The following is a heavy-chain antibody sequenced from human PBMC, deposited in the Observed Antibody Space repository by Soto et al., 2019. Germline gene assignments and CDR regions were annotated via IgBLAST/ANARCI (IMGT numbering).Heavy chain of an antibody. CDR2: IGTAGDT. CDR3: ARAMRYSSGWPFDY. V-gene: IGHV3-13*01. J-gene: IGHJ4*02. CDR1: GFTFSSYD. Sequence: GGSLRLSCAASGFTFSSYDMHWVRQATGKGLEWVSAIGTAGDTYYPGSVKGRFTISRENAKNSLYLQMNSLRAGDTAVYYCARAMRYSSGWPFDYCGQGTLVTVSS. D-gene: IGHD6-19*01.